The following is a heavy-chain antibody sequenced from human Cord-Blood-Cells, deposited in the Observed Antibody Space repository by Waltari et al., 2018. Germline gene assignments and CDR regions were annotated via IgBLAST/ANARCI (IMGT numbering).Heavy chain of an antibody. V-gene: IGHV4-34*01. J-gene: IGHJ4*02. D-gene: IGHD6-19*01. CDR3: ARGASGWYKDFDY. CDR2: IKHSGST. CDR1: GGSFSGYY. Sequence: QVQLQQWGAGLLKPSETLSLTCAVYGGSFSGYYWSCIRQPPGKGLEWIGEIKHSGSTNYNPSLKSRVTISVDTSKKQFSLKLSSVTAADTTVYYCARGASGWYKDFDYWGQGTLVTVSS.